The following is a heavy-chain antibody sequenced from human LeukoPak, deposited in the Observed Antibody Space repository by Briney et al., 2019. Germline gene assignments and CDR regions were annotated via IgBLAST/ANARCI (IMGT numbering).Heavy chain of an antibody. D-gene: IGHD2-15*01. Sequence: PGGSLRLSCAASGFTLSSYAMNWVRQAPGKGLEWVSAISGSGGSTYYADSVKGRFTISRDNSKNTLYLQMNSLRAEDTAVYYCAKEMLHCSGGRCYGAFDYWGQGTLVTVSS. CDR1: GFTLSSYA. V-gene: IGHV3-23*01. CDR2: ISGSGGST. CDR3: AKEMLHCSGGRCYGAFDY. J-gene: IGHJ4*02.